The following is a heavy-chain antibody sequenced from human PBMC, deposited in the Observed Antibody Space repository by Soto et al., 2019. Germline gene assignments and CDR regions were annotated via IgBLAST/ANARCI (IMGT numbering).Heavy chain of an antibody. J-gene: IGHJ4*02. V-gene: IGHV4-31*03. D-gene: IGHD3-10*01. Sequence: QVQLQESGPGLVKPSQTLSLTCTVSGGSISSGGYYWSWIRQHPGKGLEWIGYIYYSGSTYYNPSLKSRVTISVDTSKNQFSLQLSSVTAADTSVYYCAARRSGSSLTDYWGQGTLVTVSS. CDR3: AARRSGSSLTDY. CDR2: IYYSGST. CDR1: GGSISSGGYY.